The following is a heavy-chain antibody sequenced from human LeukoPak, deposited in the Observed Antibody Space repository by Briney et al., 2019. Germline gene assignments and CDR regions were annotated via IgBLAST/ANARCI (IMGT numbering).Heavy chain of an antibody. D-gene: IGHD3-22*01. CDR2: ISSSGSTI. CDR1: GFTFSSYS. V-gene: IGHV3-48*04. CDR3: ARERDANYYDSSGYYSIRDY. J-gene: IGHJ4*02. Sequence: GGSLRLSCAASGFTFSSYSMNWVRQAPGKGLEWVSSISSSGSTIYYADSVKGRFTISRDNAKNSLYLQMNSLRAEDTAVYYCARERDANYYDSSGYYSIRDYWGQGTLVTVSS.